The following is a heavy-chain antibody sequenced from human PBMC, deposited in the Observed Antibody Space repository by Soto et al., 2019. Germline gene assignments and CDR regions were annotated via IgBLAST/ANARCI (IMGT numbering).Heavy chain of an antibody. Sequence: QVQLVQSGAEVKKPGSSVKVSCKVSGGTFGNYAISWIRQAPGQGLEWVGGIIPISGIANYPQKLQGRVSNTADTSRTPAYLDLRTLRFYDTAVYFCATSPLASAIVPPGWFDPWGQGTPVTVSS. CDR3: ATSPLASAIVPPGWFDP. D-gene: IGHD2-2*01. J-gene: IGHJ5*02. CDR2: IIPISGIA. CDR1: GGTFGNYA. V-gene: IGHV1-69*17.